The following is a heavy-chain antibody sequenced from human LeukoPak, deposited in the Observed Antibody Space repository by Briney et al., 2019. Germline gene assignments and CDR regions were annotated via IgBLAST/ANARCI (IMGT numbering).Heavy chain of an antibody. J-gene: IGHJ4*02. CDR3: AKEDIVVVVAAIPYFDY. Sequence: GGSLRLPCAASGFTFSSYSMNWVRQAPGKGLEWVSSISSSSSYIYYADSVKGRFTISRDNAKNSLYLQMNSLRAEDTAVYYCAKEDIVVVVAAIPYFDYWGQGTLVTVSS. CDR2: ISSSSSYI. CDR1: GFTFSSYS. D-gene: IGHD2-15*01. V-gene: IGHV3-21*04.